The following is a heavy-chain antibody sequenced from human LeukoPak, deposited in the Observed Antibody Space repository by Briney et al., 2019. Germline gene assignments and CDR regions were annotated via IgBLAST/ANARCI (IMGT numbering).Heavy chain of an antibody. CDR3: ARDKITMVRGVIPYGMDV. V-gene: IGHV1-69*13. D-gene: IGHD3-10*01. Sequence: SVKVSCKASGGTFSSYAISWVRQAPGQGLEWMGGIIPIFGTANYAQKFQGRVTITADESTSTAYMELSSLRSEDTAVYYCARDKITMVRGVIPYGMDVWGKGATVTVSS. CDR1: GGTFSSYA. CDR2: IIPIFGTA. J-gene: IGHJ6*04.